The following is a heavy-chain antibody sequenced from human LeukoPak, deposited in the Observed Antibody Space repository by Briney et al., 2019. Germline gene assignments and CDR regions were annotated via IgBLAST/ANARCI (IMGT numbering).Heavy chain of an antibody. CDR3: ARATTVLTV. CDR2: ISSSSRHT. Sequence: GGSLRLSCVASGFTFSYYTMNWVRQAPGKGLQWVSSISSSSRHTYYAESVKGRFNISRDNANNSLYLQMNSLRADDTAVYYCARATTVLTVWGQGTLVTVSS. V-gene: IGHV3-21*01. J-gene: IGHJ4*02. D-gene: IGHD4-17*01. CDR1: GFTFSYYT.